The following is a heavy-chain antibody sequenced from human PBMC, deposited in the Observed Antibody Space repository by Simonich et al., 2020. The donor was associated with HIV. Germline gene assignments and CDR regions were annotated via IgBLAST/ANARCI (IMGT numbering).Heavy chain of an antibody. V-gene: IGHV3-74*01. Sequence: EVQLVESGGALVQPGGSLRLSCAASGFTFSSYWMHWVRQAPGKGLVWVFRISRDGGSTSYADSVKGRFTISRDNAKNTLYLQMNSLRAEDTGVYYCVRDDSSSYEYFDYWGQGTLVTVSS. CDR2: ISRDGGST. D-gene: IGHD3-22*01. CDR1: GFTFSSYW. CDR3: VRDDSSSYEYFDY. J-gene: IGHJ4*02.